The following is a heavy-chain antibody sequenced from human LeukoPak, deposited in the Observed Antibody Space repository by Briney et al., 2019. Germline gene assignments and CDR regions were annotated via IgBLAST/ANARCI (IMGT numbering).Heavy chain of an antibody. Sequence: SVKVSCKASGGTFSSYTISWVRQAPGQGLEWMGRIIPILGIANYAQKFQGRVTITADKSTSTAYMELSSLRSEDTAVYYCARGSPQQYYDILTGYYIETFDIWGQGTMVTVSS. CDR3: ARGSPQQYYDILTGYYIETFDI. CDR1: GGTFSSYT. J-gene: IGHJ3*02. CDR2: IIPILGIA. D-gene: IGHD3-9*01. V-gene: IGHV1-69*02.